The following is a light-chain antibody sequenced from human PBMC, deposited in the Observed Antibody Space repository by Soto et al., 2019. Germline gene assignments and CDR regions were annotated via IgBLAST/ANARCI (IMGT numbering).Light chain of an antibody. CDR3: AAWDDSLNGYV. CDR1: SSNIESNT. CDR2: GNN. V-gene: IGLV1-44*01. J-gene: IGLJ1*01. Sequence: QSVLTQSPSPSGTPGQRVTISCSGSSSNIESNTVNWYQQLPGTAPKLLIYGNNQRPSGVPDRFSGSKSGTSASLAISGLQSEDEAHYYCAAWDDSLNGYVFGTGTKLTVL.